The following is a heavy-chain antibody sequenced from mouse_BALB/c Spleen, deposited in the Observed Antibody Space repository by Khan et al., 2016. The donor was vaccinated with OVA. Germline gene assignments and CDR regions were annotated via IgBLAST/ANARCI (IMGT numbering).Heavy chain of an antibody. CDR1: DYSITSDYA. CDR3: ARSGTPAWFAY. Sequence: EVQLQESGPGLVKPSQSLSLTCTVTDYSITSDYAWNWIRQFPGNKLEWMGYISYSGSTSYNPSLKSRISITRDTSKNQFFLQLNSVTTEDKATYYCARSGTPAWFAYWGQGTLVTVSA. CDR2: ISYSGST. V-gene: IGHV3-2*02. J-gene: IGHJ3*01. D-gene: IGHD3-1*01.